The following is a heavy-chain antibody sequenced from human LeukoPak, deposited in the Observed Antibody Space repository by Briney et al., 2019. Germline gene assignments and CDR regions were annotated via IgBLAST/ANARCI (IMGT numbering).Heavy chain of an antibody. V-gene: IGHV4-59*12. CDR3: ARRWIQLWVPGRFDY. J-gene: IGHJ4*02. CDR2: IYYSGST. CDR1: GGSISSYY. Sequence: PSETLSLTCTVSGGSISSYYWSWIRQPPGKGLEWIGYIYYSGSTNYNPSLKSRVTISVDTSKNQFSLKPSSVTAADTAVYYCARRWIQLWVPGRFDYWGQGTLVTVSS. D-gene: IGHD5-18*01.